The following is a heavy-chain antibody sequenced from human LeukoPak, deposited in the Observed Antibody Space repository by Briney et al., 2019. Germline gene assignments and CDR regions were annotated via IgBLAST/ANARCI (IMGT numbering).Heavy chain of an antibody. J-gene: IGHJ4*02. V-gene: IGHV4-39*01. D-gene: IGHD3-9*01. CDR3: ARVIRPTGYYSSPKSGSFDF. CDR1: GGSIGSSHNY. Sequence: SETLSLTCAVSGGSIGSSHNYWGWIRQPPGKGLEWIGTIYSSGSTYYNPSLRTRVTISVDTSKNQLPLKLSSVTAADAAAYYCARVIRPTGYYSSPKSGSFDFWGQGTLVTVSS. CDR2: IYSSGST.